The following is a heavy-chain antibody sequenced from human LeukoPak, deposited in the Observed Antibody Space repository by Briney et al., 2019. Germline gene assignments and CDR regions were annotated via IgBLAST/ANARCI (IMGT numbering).Heavy chain of an antibody. CDR2: MHYSGST. CDR3: ARDQGAFYSGSWLDY. CDR1: GDSITSGTYY. V-gene: IGHV4-39*07. Sequence: PSETLSLTCSVSGDSITSGTYYWGWIRQPPGQGLEWIGNMHYSGSTNYNPSLKSRVTISVDTSKNQFSLRLTSVTAADTAVYYCARDQGAFYSGSWLDYWGQGTLVTVSS. J-gene: IGHJ4*02. D-gene: IGHD6-13*01.